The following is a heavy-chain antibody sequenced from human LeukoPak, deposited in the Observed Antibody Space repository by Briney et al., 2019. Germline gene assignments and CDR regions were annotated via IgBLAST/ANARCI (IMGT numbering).Heavy chain of an antibody. J-gene: IGHJ4*02. CDR3: AIGGGWYGSWLY. D-gene: IGHD6-19*01. Sequence: PSETLSLTCAASGGSISSGGYSWSWIRQPPGKGLEWIGYIYHSGSTYYNPSLKSRVTISVDRSKNQFSLKLSSVTAADTAVYYCAIGGGWYGSWLYWGQGTLVTVSS. V-gene: IGHV4-30-2*01. CDR2: IYHSGST. CDR1: GGSISSGGYS.